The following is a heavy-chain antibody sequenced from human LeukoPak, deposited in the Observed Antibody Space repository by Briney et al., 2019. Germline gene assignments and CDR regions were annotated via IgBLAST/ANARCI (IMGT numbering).Heavy chain of an antibody. CDR2: INPNSGGT. J-gene: IGHJ4*02. V-gene: IGHV1-2*02. CDR1: GYTFTSYY. D-gene: IGHD5-24*01. Sequence: ASVKVSCKASGYTFTSYYMHWVRQAPGQGPEWMGWINPNSGGTKYAQKFQGRVTMTRDTSISTAYMELSSLRSDDAAVYYCARRADGYNFAYWGQGTLVTVSS. CDR3: ARRADGYNFAY.